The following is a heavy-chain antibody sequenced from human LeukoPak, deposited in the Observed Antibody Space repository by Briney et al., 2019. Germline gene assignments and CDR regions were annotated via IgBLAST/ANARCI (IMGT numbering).Heavy chain of an antibody. CDR3: ARDRRFGESSSFGY. Sequence: ASVKVSCKASGYTFTGYYMHWVRQAPGRGLEWMGWINPNSGGTNYAQKFQGRVTMTRDTSISTAYMELSRLRSDDTAVYYCARDRRFGESSSFGYWGQGTLVTVSS. J-gene: IGHJ4*02. V-gene: IGHV1-2*02. CDR1: GYTFTGYY. CDR2: INPNSGGT. D-gene: IGHD3-10*01.